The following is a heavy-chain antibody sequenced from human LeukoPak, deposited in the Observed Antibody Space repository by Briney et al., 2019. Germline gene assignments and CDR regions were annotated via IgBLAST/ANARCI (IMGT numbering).Heavy chain of an antibody. D-gene: IGHD3-9*01. Sequence: GGSLRLSCAASGFIFSSFAMTWVRQAPGKGLEWVSAISRSGVSTYYADSVKGRFTISRDNSKNTVFLQMNSLRAEDTAVYYCAKRRTNYDILTGDFDYWGQGTLVTVSS. V-gene: IGHV3-23*01. J-gene: IGHJ4*02. CDR3: AKRRTNYDILTGDFDY. CDR1: GFIFSSFA. CDR2: ISRSGVST.